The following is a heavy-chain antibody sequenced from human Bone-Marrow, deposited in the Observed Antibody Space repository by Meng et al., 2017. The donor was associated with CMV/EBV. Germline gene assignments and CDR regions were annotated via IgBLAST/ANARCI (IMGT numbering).Heavy chain of an antibody. CDR2: IWYDGSNK. V-gene: IGHV3-33*06. CDR1: GFTFSSYG. D-gene: IGHD6-6*01. CDR3: AKDESVAARGMDV. J-gene: IGHJ6*02. Sequence: GGSLRLSCAASGFTFSSYGMHWVRQAPGKGLEWVAVIWYDGSNKYYADSVKGRFTISRDNSKNTLYLQMNSLRAEDTAVYYCAKDESVAARGMDVWGQGNTVNVSS.